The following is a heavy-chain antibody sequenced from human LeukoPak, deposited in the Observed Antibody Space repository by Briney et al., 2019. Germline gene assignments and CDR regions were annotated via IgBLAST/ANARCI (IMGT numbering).Heavy chain of an antibody. CDR1: GFTFSSYS. J-gene: IGHJ4*02. Sequence: PGGSLRLSCAASGFTFSSYSMNWVRQAPGKGLEWVSSISSSSSYIYYADSVKGRFAISRDNAKNSLYLQMNSLRAEDTAVYYCARADWDTAMIDYWGQGTLVTVSS. D-gene: IGHD5-18*01. V-gene: IGHV3-21*01. CDR3: ARADWDTAMIDY. CDR2: ISSSSSYI.